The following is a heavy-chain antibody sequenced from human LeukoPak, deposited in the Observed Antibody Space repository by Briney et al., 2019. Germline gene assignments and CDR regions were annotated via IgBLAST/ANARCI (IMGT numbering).Heavy chain of an antibody. Sequence: PGGSLRLSCAASGFTFSNYSMNWVRQAPGKGLEWVSSISSSSSYIYYADSVKGRFTISRDNAKNSLYLQMNSLRAEDTAVYYCASLRTVSHYYGMDVWGKGTTVTVSS. CDR2: ISSSSSYI. CDR3: ASLRTVSHYYGMDV. CDR1: GFTFSNYS. D-gene: IGHD4-17*01. V-gene: IGHV3-21*01. J-gene: IGHJ6*04.